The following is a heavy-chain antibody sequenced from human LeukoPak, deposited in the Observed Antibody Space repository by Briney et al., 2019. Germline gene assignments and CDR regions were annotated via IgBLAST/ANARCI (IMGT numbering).Heavy chain of an antibody. D-gene: IGHD6-13*01. CDR2: INPSSGGT. CDR3: ARDRGDIAAAGLAY. V-gene: IGHV1-2*06. CDR1: GYTFTGYY. J-gene: IGHJ4*02. Sequence: GASVKVSCKASGYTFTGYYMHWVRQAPGQGLEWMGRINPSSGGTNFAQKFQGRVTMTRDTSINTAYMELSRLTSDDTAVYYCARDRGDIAAAGLAYWGQGTLVTVSS.